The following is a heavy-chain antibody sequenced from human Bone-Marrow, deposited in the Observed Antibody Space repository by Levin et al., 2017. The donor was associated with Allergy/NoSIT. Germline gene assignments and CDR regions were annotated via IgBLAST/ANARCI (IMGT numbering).Heavy chain of an antibody. J-gene: IGHJ4*02. CDR1: GFTFSSYA. CDR2: ISGSDSRT. D-gene: IGHD3-10*01. Sequence: AGGSLRLSCAASGFTFSSYAMSWVRHAPGKGLEWVSAISGSDSRTYYSDSVKGRFTISRDNSKNTLDLQMNSLRPEDTATYYCARDLSDYCGSGNYFVSWGPGTLVTVSS. V-gene: IGHV3-23*01. CDR3: ARDLSDYCGSGNYFVS.